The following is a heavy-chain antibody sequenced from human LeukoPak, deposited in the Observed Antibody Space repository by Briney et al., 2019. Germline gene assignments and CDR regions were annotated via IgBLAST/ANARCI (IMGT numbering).Heavy chain of an antibody. D-gene: IGHD5-18*01. CDR1: GGSISSYY. CDR3: ARGVTAMVISFDY. CDR2: IYYSGST. J-gene: IGHJ4*02. Sequence: PSETLSLTCTVSGGSISSYYWSWIRQPPGKGLEWIGYIYYSGSTNYNPSLKSRVTISVDTSKNQFSLKLSSVTAADTAVYYCARGVTAMVISFDYWGQGTLVTVSS. V-gene: IGHV4-59*12.